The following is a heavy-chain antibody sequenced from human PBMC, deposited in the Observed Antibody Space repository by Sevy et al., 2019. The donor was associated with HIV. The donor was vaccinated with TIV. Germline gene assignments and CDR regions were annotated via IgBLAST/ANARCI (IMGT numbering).Heavy chain of an antibody. V-gene: IGHV3-21*01. J-gene: IGHJ4*02. CDR2: ISPTGTYT. CDR1: GLTFSIYN. Sequence: GGSLRLSCAASGLTFSIYNMNWVRQAPGKGLEWVSSISPTGTYTYYADSVRGRFTISRDNAENSLFLQMNSLRAEDTAVYYCAGEAMDSTAYPLDYWGQGTLVTVSS. D-gene: IGHD3-22*01. CDR3: AGEAMDSTAYPLDY.